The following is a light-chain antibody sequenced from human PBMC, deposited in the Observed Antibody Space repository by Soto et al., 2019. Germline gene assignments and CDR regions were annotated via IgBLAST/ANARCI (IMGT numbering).Light chain of an antibody. CDR3: QQFNSYPPSIT. CDR1: QGIRSA. J-gene: IGKJ5*01. CDR2: DAS. Sequence: AIPLTQSPSSLSASVGDRVTITCRASQGIRSALAWYQQKPGKAPKLLIYDASILESGVPSRFSGSGSGTDFTLTISSLQPEDFATYYCQQFNSYPPSITFGQGTRLEIK. V-gene: IGKV1-13*02.